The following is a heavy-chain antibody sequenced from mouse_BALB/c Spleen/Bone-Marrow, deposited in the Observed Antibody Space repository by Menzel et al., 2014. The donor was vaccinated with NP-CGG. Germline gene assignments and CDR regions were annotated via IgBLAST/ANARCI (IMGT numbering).Heavy chain of an antibody. V-gene: IGHV1-54*01. CDR3: AREWTARAVDY. CDR2: INPGSGGA. D-gene: IGHD3-2*01. CDR1: GYAFTNYL. J-gene: IGHJ2*01. Sequence: VQLQQSGAELVRPGTSVKVSCKASGYAFTNYLIEWVRQRPVQGLEWIGVINPGSGGANYNAKFKGKATLTADKSSSTAYTQLSSLTSDDSAVYFCAREWTARAVDYWGQGTTLTVSS.